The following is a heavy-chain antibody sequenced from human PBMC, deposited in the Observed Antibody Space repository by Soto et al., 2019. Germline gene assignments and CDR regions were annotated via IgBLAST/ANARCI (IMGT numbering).Heavy chain of an antibody. CDR2: ISGSSSTI. CDR3: AREGYYYYYMDV. J-gene: IGHJ6*03. Sequence: GGSLRLSCAASGFTFSSNSMNWVRQAPGKGLEWVSYISGSSSTIYYADSVRGRFTISRDNVRNSLYLQLNSLRAEDTAVYYCAREGYYYYYMDVWGKGTTVTVSS. CDR1: GFTFSSNS. V-gene: IGHV3-48*01.